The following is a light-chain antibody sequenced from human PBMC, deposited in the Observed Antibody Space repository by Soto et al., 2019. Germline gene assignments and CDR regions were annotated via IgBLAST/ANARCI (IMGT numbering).Light chain of an antibody. J-gene: IGKJ1*01. Sequence: AIQMTQSPSSLSASVRDRVTITCRASQDIGNDLGWYQQKPGKAPKLLIYAASSLQSGVPSRFSGSGSGTDLTLTISSLQPEDFATYYCLQDYIYPWTFGQGTKVDIK. CDR3: LQDYIYPWT. CDR1: QDIGND. V-gene: IGKV1-6*01. CDR2: AAS.